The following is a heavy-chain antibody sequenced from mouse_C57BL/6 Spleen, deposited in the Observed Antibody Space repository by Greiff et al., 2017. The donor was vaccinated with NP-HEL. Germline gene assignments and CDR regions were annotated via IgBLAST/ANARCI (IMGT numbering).Heavy chain of an antibody. J-gene: IGHJ4*01. CDR1: GYTFTDYY. Sequence: EVQLQQSGPELVKPGASVKISCKASGYTFTDYYMNWVKQSHGKSLEWIGDINPNNGGTSYNQKFKGKATLTVDKYSSTAYMELRSLTSEDSAVYYCARGTTVVAVYYAMDYWGQGTSVTVSS. V-gene: IGHV1-26*01. D-gene: IGHD1-1*01. CDR3: ARGTTVVAVYYAMDY. CDR2: INPNNGGT.